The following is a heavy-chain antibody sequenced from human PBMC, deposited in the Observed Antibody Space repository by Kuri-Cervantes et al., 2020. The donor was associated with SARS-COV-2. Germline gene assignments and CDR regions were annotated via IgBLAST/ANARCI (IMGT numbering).Heavy chain of an antibody. V-gene: IGHV4-61*02. CDR3: ARSPGIAAAGTNWFDP. Sequence: SETLSLTCTVSGGSISSGSYYWSWIRQPAGKGLEWIGRIYTSGSTNYNPSLKSRVTISVDTSKNQFSLKLSSVTAADTAVYYCARSPGIAAAGTNWFDPWGQGTLVTVSS. J-gene: IGHJ5*02. CDR2: IYTSGST. CDR1: GGSISSGSYY. D-gene: IGHD6-13*01.